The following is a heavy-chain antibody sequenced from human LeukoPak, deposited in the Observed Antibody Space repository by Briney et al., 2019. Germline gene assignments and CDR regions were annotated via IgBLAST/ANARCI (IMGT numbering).Heavy chain of an antibody. V-gene: IGHV4-38-2*01. D-gene: IGHD3-22*01. CDR3: ARRRTMIVVVPNAFDI. CDR1: GYSISSGYY. J-gene: IGHJ3*02. Sequence: SETLSLTCAVSGYSISSGYYWGWIRQPPGKGLEWIGSIYHSGSTYYNPSPKSRVTISVDTSKNQFSLKLSSVTAADTAVYYCARRRTMIVVVPNAFDIWGQGTMVTVSS. CDR2: IYHSGST.